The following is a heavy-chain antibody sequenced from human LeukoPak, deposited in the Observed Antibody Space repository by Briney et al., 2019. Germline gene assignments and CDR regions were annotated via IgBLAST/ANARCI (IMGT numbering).Heavy chain of an antibody. V-gene: IGHV1-18*01. CDR2: ISAYNGNT. Sequence: ASVKVSCKASGYTFTSYGISWVRQAPGQGLEWMGWISAYNGNTNYAQKLQGRVIMTTDTSTSTAYMELRSLRSDDTAVYYCARDREWILGYRNYYMDVWGKGTTVTVSS. J-gene: IGHJ6*03. CDR1: GYTFTSYG. D-gene: IGHD3-3*01. CDR3: ARDREWILGYRNYYMDV.